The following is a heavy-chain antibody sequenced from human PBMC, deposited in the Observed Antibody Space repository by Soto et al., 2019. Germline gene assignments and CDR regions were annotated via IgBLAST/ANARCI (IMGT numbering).Heavy chain of an antibody. CDR1: GYTFTNYA. Sequence: GASVKVSCKASGYTFTNYAIHWVRQAPGQRLEWMGWLNPGNGNTKYPQKFQGRVTITRDTSASTAYMFLSSLRSEDTAVYYCARDQGIPYCGGDCYSDWYFDLWGRGTLVTVS. CDR3: ARDQGIPYCGGDCYSDWYFDL. CDR2: LNPGNGNT. J-gene: IGHJ2*01. D-gene: IGHD2-21*01. V-gene: IGHV1-3*01.